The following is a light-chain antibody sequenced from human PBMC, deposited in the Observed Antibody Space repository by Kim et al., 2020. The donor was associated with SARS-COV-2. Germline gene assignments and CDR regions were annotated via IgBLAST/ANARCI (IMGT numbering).Light chain of an antibody. CDR3: QQCNRYPLT. V-gene: IGKV1-5*03. Sequence: ASVGASVTLSVRASQNIGRFLAWYQQKPGNAPKLLIYKSSSLQSEVPSMFSGGGSGTEFSLTLSSLQPDDFATYYCQQCNRYPLTFGGGTKVDIK. J-gene: IGKJ4*01. CDR1: QNIGRF. CDR2: KSS.